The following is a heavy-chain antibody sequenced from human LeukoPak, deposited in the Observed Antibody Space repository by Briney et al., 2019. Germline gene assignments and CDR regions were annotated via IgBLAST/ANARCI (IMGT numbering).Heavy chain of an antibody. D-gene: IGHD1-26*01. CDR1: GFTFSSYA. Sequence: GGSLRLSCAASGFTFSSYAMHWVRQAPGKGLEWVAVISYDGSNKYYADSVKGRFTISRDNSKNTLYLQMNSLRAEDTAVYYRARDLEWEPLISIDYWGQGTLVTVSS. J-gene: IGHJ4*02. CDR2: ISYDGSNK. CDR3: ARDLEWEPLISIDY. V-gene: IGHV3-30*01.